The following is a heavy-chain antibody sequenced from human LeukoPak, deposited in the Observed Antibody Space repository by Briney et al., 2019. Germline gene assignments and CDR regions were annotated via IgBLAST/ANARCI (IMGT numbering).Heavy chain of an antibody. V-gene: IGHV1-2*02. J-gene: IGHJ3*02. D-gene: IGHD3-22*01. CDR2: INPKSGGT. Sequence: ASVKVSCKAFGYTFTGYYIHWVRQAPGQGLKWMGWINPKSGGTNYAQKFQGRVTMTRDTSISTAYMGLSRLRSDDTAVYYCARGGDYYDSSGYYDDAFDIWGQGTMITVSS. CDR1: GYTFTGYY. CDR3: ARGGDYYDSSGYYDDAFDI.